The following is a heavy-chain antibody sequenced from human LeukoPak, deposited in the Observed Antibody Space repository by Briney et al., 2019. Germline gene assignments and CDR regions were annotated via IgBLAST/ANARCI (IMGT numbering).Heavy chain of an antibody. V-gene: IGHV3-15*01. J-gene: IGHJ6*02. D-gene: IGHD5-18*01. CDR3: TSTTWIQLWWRYGMDV. CDR2: IKSKSDGGTT. Sequence: GGSLRLSCAASGFTFSNVWMSWVRQAPGKGLEWVGRIKSKSDGGTTDYPAPVKGRFTVSRDDSKSIAYLQMNSLKTEDTAVYYCTSTTWIQLWWRYGMDVWGQGTTVTVSS. CDR1: GFTFSNVW.